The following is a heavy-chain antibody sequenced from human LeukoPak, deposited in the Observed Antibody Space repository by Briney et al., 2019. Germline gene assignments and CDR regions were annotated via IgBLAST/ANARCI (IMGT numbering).Heavy chain of an antibody. Sequence: GRSLRLSCTASGFTFGDYAMSWVRQAPGKGLEWVGFIRSKAYGGTTEYAASVKGRFTISRDDSKSIAYLQMNSLKTEDTAVYYCTRDGFNNWNDVIDPWGQGTLVTVSS. CDR2: IRSKAYGGTT. D-gene: IGHD1-20*01. CDR3: TRDGFNNWNDVIDP. V-gene: IGHV3-49*04. CDR1: GFTFGDYA. J-gene: IGHJ5*02.